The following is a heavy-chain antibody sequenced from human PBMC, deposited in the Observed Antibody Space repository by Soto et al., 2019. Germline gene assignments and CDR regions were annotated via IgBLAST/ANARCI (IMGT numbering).Heavy chain of an antibody. D-gene: IGHD3-10*01. Sequence: SGPTLVTPTQSLTLTCTFPGFSLSTSGMCVSWIRQPPGKALEWLALIDWDDDKYYSTSLKTRLTISKDTSKNQVVLTMSNMDAVDTATYYCARNIYYFCSGSYYYGMDFWGQGTTVTVSS. CDR3: ARNIYYFCSGSYYYGMDF. J-gene: IGHJ6*02. CDR2: IDWDDDK. CDR1: GFSLSTSGMC. V-gene: IGHV2-70*01.